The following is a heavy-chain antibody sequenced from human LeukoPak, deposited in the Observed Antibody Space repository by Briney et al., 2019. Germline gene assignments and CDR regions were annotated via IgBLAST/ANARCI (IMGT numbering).Heavy chain of an antibody. CDR3: AKDRQYSSGVDY. V-gene: IGHV3-66*01. Sequence: GGSLRLSCAASGFTVNSNYMSWVRQAPGKGLEWVSVIYSGGSTYYADSVKGRFTISRDNSKNTLYLQMNSLRAEDTAVYYCAKDRQYSSGVDYWGQGTLVTVSS. D-gene: IGHD6-19*01. CDR1: GFTVNSNY. J-gene: IGHJ4*02. CDR2: IYSGGST.